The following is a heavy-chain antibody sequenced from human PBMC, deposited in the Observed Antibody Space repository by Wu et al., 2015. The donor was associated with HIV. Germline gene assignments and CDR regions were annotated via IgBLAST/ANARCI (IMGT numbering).Heavy chain of an antibody. CDR2: IIPLFGTT. J-gene: IGHJ4*02. CDR1: GNTFNA. V-gene: IGHV1-69*05. D-gene: IGHD6-19*01. Sequence: GAEVKKPGSSVKISCKASGNTFNAINWLRQAPGQGLEWMGGIIPLFGTTEYAHIFQGRVTITTDESTSTAYMRLSSLTSADTAVYYCATPRSPGFSSAWPTYFDFWGQGTLVTVSS. CDR3: ATPRSPGFSSAWPTYFDF.